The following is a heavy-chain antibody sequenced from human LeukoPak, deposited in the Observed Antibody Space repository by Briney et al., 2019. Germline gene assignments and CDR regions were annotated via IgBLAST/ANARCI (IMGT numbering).Heavy chain of an antibody. V-gene: IGHV3-21*04. D-gene: IGHD4-17*01. J-gene: IGHJ4*02. Sequence: GGSLRLSCAASGFTFSSYSMNWVRQAPGKGLEWVSSISSSSSYIYYADSVKGRFTISRDNAKNSLYLQMNSLRAEDTAVYYCARDSAGFLATGDYAYWGQGTLVTVSS. CDR1: GFTFSSYS. CDR3: ARDSAGFLATGDYAY. CDR2: ISSSSSYI.